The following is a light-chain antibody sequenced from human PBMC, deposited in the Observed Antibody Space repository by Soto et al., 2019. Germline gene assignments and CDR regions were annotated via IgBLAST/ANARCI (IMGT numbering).Light chain of an antibody. CDR1: QSISSN. Sequence: EIVMTQSPATLPVSPGERATLSCRASQSISSNLAWYQQKPGQAPRLLIYGASTRATGIPARFSGSGSGTEFTLTISSLHSEDFALYYCHQYENWPQTFGQGTKVDIK. CDR2: GAS. J-gene: IGKJ1*01. V-gene: IGKV3-15*01. CDR3: HQYENWPQT.